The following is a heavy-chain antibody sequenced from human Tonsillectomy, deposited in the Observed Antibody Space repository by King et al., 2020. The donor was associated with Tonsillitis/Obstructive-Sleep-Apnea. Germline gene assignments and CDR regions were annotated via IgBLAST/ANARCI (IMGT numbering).Heavy chain of an antibody. D-gene: IGHD3-10*01. V-gene: IGHV3-23*04. CDR3: AKAMVQGIIITIFDY. CDR2: ISGGGGST. Sequence: VQLVESGGGLVQPGGSLRLSCAASGITFSSYAMSWVRQAPGKGLEWGSTISGGGGSTYYADSVKGRFTISRDSSKNTLYLQMNSLRAEDTAVYYCAKAMVQGIIITIFDYWGQGTLVTVSS. J-gene: IGHJ4*02. CDR1: GITFSSYA.